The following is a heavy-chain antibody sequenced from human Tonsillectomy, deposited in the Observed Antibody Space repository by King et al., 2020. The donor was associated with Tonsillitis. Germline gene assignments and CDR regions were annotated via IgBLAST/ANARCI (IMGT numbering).Heavy chain of an antibody. D-gene: IGHD3-22*01. CDR2: IRSKAYGGTT. Sequence: VQLVESGGGLVKPGRSLRLSCTASGFTFGDYAMSWFRQAPGKGLEWVGLIRSKAYGGTTEYAASVKDRFTISRDDSKSIAYLQMNSLKTEDTAVYYCSRSPYYYDSSGYYFGPGDYRGQGTLVTVSS. J-gene: IGHJ4*02. CDR3: SRSPYYYDSSGYYFGPGDY. CDR1: GFTFGDYA. V-gene: IGHV3-49*05.